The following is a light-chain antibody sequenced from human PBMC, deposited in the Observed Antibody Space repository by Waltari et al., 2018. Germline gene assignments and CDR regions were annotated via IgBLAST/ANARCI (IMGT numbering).Light chain of an antibody. CDR3: QQYYSYPYT. CDR1: QGISSY. J-gene: IGKJ2*01. CDR2: AAS. Sequence: AIRMTQSPSSFSASTGDRVTLTCRASQGISSYLAWYQQKPGKAPKLLIYAASTLQSGVPSRFSGSGSGTDVTLTISCLQSEDFATYYCQQYYSYPYTFGQGTKLEIK. V-gene: IGKV1-8*01.